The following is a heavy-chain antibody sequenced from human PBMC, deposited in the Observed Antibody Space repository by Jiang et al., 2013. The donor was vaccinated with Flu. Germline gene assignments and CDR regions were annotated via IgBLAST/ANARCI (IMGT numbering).Heavy chain of an antibody. CDR3: ARSYGELYDY. Sequence: GSGLVKPSETLSLTCAVSGYSISSGYYWGWIRQPPGKGLEWIGSIYHSGSTYYNPSLKSRVTISVDTSKNQFSLKLSSVTAADTAVYYCARSYGELYDYWGQGTLVTVSS. CDR1: GYSISSGYY. D-gene: IGHD4-17*01. CDR2: IYHSGST. J-gene: IGHJ4*02. V-gene: IGHV4-38-2*01.